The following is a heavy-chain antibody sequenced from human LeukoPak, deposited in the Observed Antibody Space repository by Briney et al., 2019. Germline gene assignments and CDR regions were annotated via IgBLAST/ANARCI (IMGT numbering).Heavy chain of an antibody. Sequence: GGSLRLSCAASGFTFNNAWMNWVRQAPGKGLEWVGRVKSKTDGGTTDYAAPVEGRFTISRDDSKNTLYLQMNSLKTEDTAVYYCAMSREDPVVVVPAAVDYWGQGTLVTVSS. CDR2: VKSKTDGGTT. V-gene: IGHV3-15*07. J-gene: IGHJ4*02. CDR3: AMSREDPVVVVPAAVDY. CDR1: GFTFNNAW. D-gene: IGHD2-2*01.